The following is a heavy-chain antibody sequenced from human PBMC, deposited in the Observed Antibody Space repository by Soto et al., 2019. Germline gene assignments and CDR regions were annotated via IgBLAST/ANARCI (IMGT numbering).Heavy chain of an antibody. D-gene: IGHD6-13*01. J-gene: IGHJ4*02. Sequence: VQLLESGGGLVQPRGSLSLSWAASGFTFRNYAMSWVRQASGKGLEWVSAVSGSGGNTYYADSVQGRFTISRDNSKNMLNLPMNSLRAEDTAVYYCAKLNLFVSAAAGRGLFDYWGQGTLVTVSS. V-gene: IGHV3-23*01. CDR3: AKLNLFVSAAAGRGLFDY. CDR1: GFTFRNYA. CDR2: VSGSGGNT.